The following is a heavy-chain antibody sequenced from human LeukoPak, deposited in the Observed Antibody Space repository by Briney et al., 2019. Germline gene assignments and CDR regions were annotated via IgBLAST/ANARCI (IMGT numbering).Heavy chain of an antibody. D-gene: IGHD2-2*01. CDR3: ARSGYCSSTSWYRFDRRDY. CDR1: GGSFSGYY. V-gene: IGHV4-34*01. Sequence: SETLSLTCAVYGGSFSGYYWSWIRQPPGKGLEWIGEINHSGSTNYNPSLKSRVTISVDTSKNQFSLKLSSVTAADTAVYYCARSGYCSSTSWYRFDRRDYWGQGTLVTVSS. J-gene: IGHJ4*02. CDR2: INHSGST.